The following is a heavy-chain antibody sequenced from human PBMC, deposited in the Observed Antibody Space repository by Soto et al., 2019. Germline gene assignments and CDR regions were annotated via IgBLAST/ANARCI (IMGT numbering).Heavy chain of an antibody. J-gene: IGHJ6*03. CDR2: IKQDGSEK. V-gene: IGHV3-7*01. Sequence: GGSLRLSCAASGFTFSSYWMSWVRQAPGKGLEWVANIKQDGSEKYYVDSVKGRFTISRDNAKNSLYLQMNSLRAEDTAVYYCARVRYDFWSGYDYYYYYYMDVWGKGTTVTVSS. D-gene: IGHD3-3*01. CDR1: GFTFSSYW. CDR3: ARVRYDFWSGYDYYYYYYMDV.